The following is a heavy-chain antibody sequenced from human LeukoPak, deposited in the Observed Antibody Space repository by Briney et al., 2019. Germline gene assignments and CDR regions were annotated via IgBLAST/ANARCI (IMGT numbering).Heavy chain of an antibody. D-gene: IGHD3-3*01. V-gene: IGHV4-61*02. Sequence: PSETLSLTCTVSGGSISSGSYYWSWIRQPAGKGLEWIGRIYTSGSTNYNPSLKSRVTISVDTSKNQFSLKLSSVTAADTAVYYCARGNDFWSGSLDYWGQGTLVTVSS. CDR2: IYTSGST. CDR1: GGSISSGSYY. CDR3: ARGNDFWSGSLDY. J-gene: IGHJ4*02.